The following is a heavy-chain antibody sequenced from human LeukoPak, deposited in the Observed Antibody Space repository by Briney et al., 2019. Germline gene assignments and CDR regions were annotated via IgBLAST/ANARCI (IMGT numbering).Heavy chain of an antibody. CDR2: IKQDGSEK. V-gene: IGHV3-7*03. D-gene: IGHD4-23*01. J-gene: IGHJ4*02. CDR3: ARGVNLGY. CDR1: GFTFSSYW. Sequence: GGSLRLSCAASGFTFSSYWTSWVRQAPGKGLEWVANIKQDGSEKYYVDSVKGRFTISRDNAKNSLYLQMNSLRADDTAVYYCARGVNLGYWGQGTLVTVSS.